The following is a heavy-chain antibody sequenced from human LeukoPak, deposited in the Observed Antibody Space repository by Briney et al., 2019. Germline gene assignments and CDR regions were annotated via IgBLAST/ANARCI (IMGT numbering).Heavy chain of an antibody. CDR3: VRDGAYSAGIDFDY. D-gene: IGHD2-21*01. Sequence: GGSLRLSCAASGFTFSSYGMHWVRQAPGKGLEWVAVIWFDGSNKFYADSVKGRFIIPRDNFKNTVYLQINSLRAEDTAVYYCVRDGAYSAGIDFDYWGQGTLVTVSP. V-gene: IGHV3-33*01. CDR2: IWFDGSNK. J-gene: IGHJ4*02. CDR1: GFTFSSYG.